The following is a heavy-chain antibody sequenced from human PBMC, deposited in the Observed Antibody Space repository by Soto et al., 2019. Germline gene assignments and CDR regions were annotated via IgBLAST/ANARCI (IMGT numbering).Heavy chain of an antibody. J-gene: IGHJ4*02. CDR1: GFTFSTYP. D-gene: IGHD2-21*02. Sequence: EVQLVESGGGLVQPGGSLRLSCAASGFTFSTYPMNWVRQAPGKGLEWVSNIRPSSESMSYADSVKGRFTVYRDNAKNSLSLQMNSLRDDDTAVYYCARDSDFAFDYWGQGTLVTVSS. V-gene: IGHV3-48*02. CDR3: ARDSDFAFDY. CDR2: IRPSSESM.